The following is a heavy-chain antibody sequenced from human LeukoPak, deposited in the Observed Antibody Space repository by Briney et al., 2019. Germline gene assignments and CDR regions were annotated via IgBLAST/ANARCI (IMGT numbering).Heavy chain of an antibody. CDR2: ISNGGDT. D-gene: IGHD4-17*01. CDR3: TTVFEL. CDR1: GFSLSNSW. J-gene: IGHJ4*02. Sequence: GGSLRLSCAASGFSLSNSWVHWVRQVLGQGLVWVSRISNGGDTSYADSVKGRFTISRDNAKNALYLQMNSLRVEDSAVYYCTTVFELWGQGTLVTVSS. V-gene: IGHV3-74*01.